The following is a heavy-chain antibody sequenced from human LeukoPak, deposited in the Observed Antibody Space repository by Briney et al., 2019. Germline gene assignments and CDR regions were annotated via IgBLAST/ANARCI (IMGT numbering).Heavy chain of an antibody. CDR2: ISGSGTTT. Sequence: PGGSLRLSCVTSGFKFTSYDLTWVRHPPGKGLEWASIISGSGTTTHYADSVKGRFTISRDSSKSTLYLQMNSLTSEDTAVYYCAKVQWLSLLIFEDWGQGTVVTVSS. V-gene: IGHV3-23*01. CDR1: GFKFTSYD. J-gene: IGHJ1*01. D-gene: IGHD5-24*01. CDR3: AKVQWLSLLIFED.